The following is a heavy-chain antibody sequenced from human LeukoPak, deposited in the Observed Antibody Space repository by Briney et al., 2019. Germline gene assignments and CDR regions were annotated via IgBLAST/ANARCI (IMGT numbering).Heavy chain of an antibody. CDR1: GFTFSSYW. V-gene: IGHV3-74*01. Sequence: GGSLRLSCAASGFTFSSYWMHWVRQPPGKGLVWVSRINIDGSSTSYPDSVKGRFTTSRDNAKNKLYLQMNSLRAADTAVYYCERDQYCGGDCYSDNWFDPWGQGTLVTVSS. CDR3: ERDQYCGGDCYSDNWFDP. CDR2: INIDGSST. D-gene: IGHD2-21*02. J-gene: IGHJ5*02.